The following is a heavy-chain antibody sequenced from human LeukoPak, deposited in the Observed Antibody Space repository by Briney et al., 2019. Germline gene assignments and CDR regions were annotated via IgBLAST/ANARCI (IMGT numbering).Heavy chain of an antibody. CDR1: GYTFSNYG. Sequence: GASVTVSCKASGYTFSNYGINWVRQAPGQGLEWMGWISVYNGNTNYAQKFQGRVTMTTDTSTSTAYVELRRLRSDDTAVYYCARGERSITMVGGVISPWGQGTLVTVSS. D-gene: IGHD3-10*01. CDR3: ARGERSITMVGGVISP. J-gene: IGHJ5*02. V-gene: IGHV1-18*04. CDR2: ISVYNGNT.